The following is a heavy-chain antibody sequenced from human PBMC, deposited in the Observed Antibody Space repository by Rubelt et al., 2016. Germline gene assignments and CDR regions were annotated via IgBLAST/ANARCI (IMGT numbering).Heavy chain of an antibody. J-gene: IGHJ4*02. CDR2: IYYRGNT. CDR3: ARGSPHSGGSCYDC. CDR1: GDSISSGASY. V-gene: IGHV4-31*03. Sequence: GLVRPSQTLSLTCTVSGDSISSGASYWSWIRQHPERGLEWIGYIYYRGNTDYNPSLKSRLTISVDTSKNQFSLKLSSVTAADTAVYYCARGSPHSGGSCYDCWGQGTLVTVSS. D-gene: IGHD2-15*01.